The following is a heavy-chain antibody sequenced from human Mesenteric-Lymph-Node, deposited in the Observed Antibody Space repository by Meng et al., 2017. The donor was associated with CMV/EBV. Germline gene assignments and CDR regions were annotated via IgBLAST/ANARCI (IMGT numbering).Heavy chain of an antibody. Sequence: GTFNSYSINWVRQVPGQGLEWMGRVNPIVAMSNYALKFQGRVSMSADKSTNTAYMDLRSLTSGDTAIYFCATSYGSGTYLFDNWGQGTLVTVSS. CDR1: GTFNSYS. V-gene: IGHV1-69*02. CDR3: ATSYGSGTYLFDN. CDR2: VNPIVAMS. D-gene: IGHD3-10*01. J-gene: IGHJ4*02.